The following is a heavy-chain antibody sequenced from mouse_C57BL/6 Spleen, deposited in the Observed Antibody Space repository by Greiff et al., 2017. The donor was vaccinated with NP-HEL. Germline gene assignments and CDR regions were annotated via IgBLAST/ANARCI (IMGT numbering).Heavy chain of an antibody. CDR3: ARFDYGNPYAMDY. D-gene: IGHD2-1*01. CDR2: IYPGSGST. Sequence: QVKLQQSGAELVKPGASVKMFCKASGYTFTSYWITWVKQRPGQGLEWIGDIYPGSGSTNYNEKFKSKATLTVDTSSSTAYMQLSSLTSEDSAVYYCARFDYGNPYAMDYWGQGTSVTVSS. J-gene: IGHJ4*01. CDR1: GYTFTSYW. V-gene: IGHV1-55*01.